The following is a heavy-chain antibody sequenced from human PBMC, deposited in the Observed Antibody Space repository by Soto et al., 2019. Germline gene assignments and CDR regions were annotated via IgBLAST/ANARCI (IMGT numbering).Heavy chain of an antibody. CDR1: GGTFSSYA. V-gene: IGHV1-69*13. CDR3: ARGIADTAMATGDY. J-gene: IGHJ4*02. Sequence: ASVKVSCKASGGTFSSYAISWVRQAPGQGLEWMGGIIPIFGTANYAQKFQGRVTITADESTSTAYMELSSLRSEDTAVYYCARGIADTAMATGDYWGQGTLVTVSS. CDR2: IIPIFGTA. D-gene: IGHD5-18*01.